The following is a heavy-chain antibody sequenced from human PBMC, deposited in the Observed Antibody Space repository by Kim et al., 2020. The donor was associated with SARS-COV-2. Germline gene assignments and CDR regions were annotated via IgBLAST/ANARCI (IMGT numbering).Heavy chain of an antibody. D-gene: IGHD6-13*01. CDR3: ARDMWQQLVLLWFDP. CDR2: INPNSGGT. V-gene: IGHV1-2*02. Sequence: ASVKVSCKASGYTFTGYYMHWVRQAPGQGLEWMGWINPNSGGTNYAQKFQGRVTMTRDTSISTAYMELSRLRSDDTAVYYCARDMWQQLVLLWFDPWGQGTLVTVSS. J-gene: IGHJ5*02. CDR1: GYTFTGYY.